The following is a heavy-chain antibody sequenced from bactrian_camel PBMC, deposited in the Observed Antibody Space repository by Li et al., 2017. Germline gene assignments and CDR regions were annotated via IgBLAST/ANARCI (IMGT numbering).Heavy chain of an antibody. Sequence: HVQLVESGGGSVQVGGSLRLSCVASGDTIGRYCMGWFRQIPDREREGVADIESDGSTSYADSVKGRFTLSHDRSKNTMYLQMDNLKTEDTGVYYCAALNSTYGGRFAWCSDFRGQGTQVTVS. V-gene: IGHV3S55*01. CDR2: IESDGST. J-gene: IGHJ4*01. CDR3: AALNSTYGGRFAWCSDF. CDR1: GDTIGRYC. D-gene: IGHD6*01.